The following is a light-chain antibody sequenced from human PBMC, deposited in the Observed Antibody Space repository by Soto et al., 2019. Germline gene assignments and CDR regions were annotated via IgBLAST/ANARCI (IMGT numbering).Light chain of an antibody. CDR1: QNINHY. V-gene: IGKV1-33*01. CDR2: DAS. Sequence: NHMTQSPSSLSASVGYIVTITCQASQNINHYLNWYQQKPGRAPKLLIYDASNLEAGVPSRFRGSGSGTDFTFTISRLQPEDIATYYCQQYENRPTFGQGTRLEI. CDR3: QQYENRPT. J-gene: IGKJ5*01.